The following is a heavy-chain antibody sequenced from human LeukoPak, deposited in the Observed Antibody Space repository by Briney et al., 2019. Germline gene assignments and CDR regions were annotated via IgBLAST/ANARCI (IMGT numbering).Heavy chain of an antibody. Sequence: TSETLSLTCTVSGGSISSSSYYWGWIRQPPGKGLEWIGSIYYSGSTYYNPSLKSRVTISVDTSKNQFSLKLSSVTAADTAVYYCASYPYYDILTGYYNHLDYWGQGTLVTVSS. V-gene: IGHV4-39*01. D-gene: IGHD3-9*01. CDR1: GGSISSSSYY. J-gene: IGHJ4*02. CDR3: ASYPYYDILTGYYNHLDY. CDR2: IYYSGST.